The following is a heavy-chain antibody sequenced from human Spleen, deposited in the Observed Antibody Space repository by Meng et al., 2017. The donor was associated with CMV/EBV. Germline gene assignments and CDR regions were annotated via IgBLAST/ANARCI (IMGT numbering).Heavy chain of an antibody. CDR1: GFTFSSYG. CDR3: AVWLGTHFDY. Sequence: VQVVESGGGLVQAVGSMRLYCAASGFTFSSYGMHWVRQAPGKGLEWVAFIRYDGSNKYYADSVKGRFTISRDNSKNTLYLQMNSLRAEDTAMYFCAVWLGTHFDYWGQGTLVTVSS. J-gene: IGHJ4*02. CDR2: IRYDGSNK. V-gene: IGHV3-30*02. D-gene: IGHD6-19*01.